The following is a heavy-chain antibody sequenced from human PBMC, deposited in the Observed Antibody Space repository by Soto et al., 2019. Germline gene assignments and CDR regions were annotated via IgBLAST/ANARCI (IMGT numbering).Heavy chain of an antibody. CDR3: ARDDRTISGAVTLDY. CDR1: GYSFKNYA. Sequence: QVQLVQSGPEVKRPGASVRISCRTAGYSFKNYAIHWVPQAPGKKLEGMGWSNEGSGNTRYSHKFQGRMSIARDTSASIAYVDLRSLTSEDTAVYFCARDDRTISGAVTLDYWGPGTLVTVSS. V-gene: IGHV1-3*01. CDR2: SNEGSGNT. J-gene: IGHJ4*02. D-gene: IGHD3-3*02.